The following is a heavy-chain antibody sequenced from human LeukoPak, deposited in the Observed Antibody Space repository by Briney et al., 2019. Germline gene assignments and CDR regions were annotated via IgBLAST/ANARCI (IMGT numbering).Heavy chain of an antibody. CDR1: GFSLNDYT. CDR2: LTYDGRRP. V-gene: IGHV3-43*01. Sequence: GGSLRLSCAASGFSLNDYTLHWVRQRPGKGLEWVSLLTYDGRRPHYADSVKGRFTISRDNNKNSLYLDMKGLGPEDTALYYCVKDFDPRRDWTKWYTTYFENWGQGTLVTVSS. CDR3: VKDFDPRRDWTKWYTTYFEN. D-gene: IGHD2-8*01. J-gene: IGHJ4*02.